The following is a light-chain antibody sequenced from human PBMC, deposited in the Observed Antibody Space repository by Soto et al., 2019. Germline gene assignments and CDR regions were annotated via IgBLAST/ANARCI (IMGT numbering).Light chain of an antibody. J-gene: IGKJ2*01. CDR3: QQSYSSPHT. Sequence: DIQMTQSPSSLSASVGDRVTITCRASQSISSYLNWYQQKPGRAPNLLIFAASTLHSGVPSRFSGSGSGTDFTLTISSLQPEDFATYHCQQSYSSPHTFGQGTKVDIK. CDR2: AAS. V-gene: IGKV1-39*01. CDR1: QSISSY.